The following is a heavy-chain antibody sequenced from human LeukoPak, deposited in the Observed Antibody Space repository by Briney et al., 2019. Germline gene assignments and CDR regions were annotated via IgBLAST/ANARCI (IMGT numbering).Heavy chain of an antibody. V-gene: IGHV1-69*05. D-gene: IGHD2-21*02. CDR1: GGTFSSYA. Sequence: SVKVSCKASGGTFSSYAISWVRQAPGQGLEWMGGIIPIFGTANYAQKFQGRVTITTDESTSTAYMELSSLRSEDTAVYYCARVTPDCGGDCYNYYFDYWGQGTLVTVSS. J-gene: IGHJ4*02. CDR2: IIPIFGTA. CDR3: ARVTPDCGGDCYNYYFDY.